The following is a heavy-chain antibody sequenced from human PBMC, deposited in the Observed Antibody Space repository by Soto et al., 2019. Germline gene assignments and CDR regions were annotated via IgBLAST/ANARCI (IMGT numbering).Heavy chain of an antibody. D-gene: IGHD3-9*01. CDR3: AARTGYYTSYYYMDV. CDR2: ISAYNGNT. CDR1: GYTFTSYG. J-gene: IGHJ6*03. V-gene: IGHV1-18*01. Sequence: GASVKVSCKASGYTFTSYGISWVRQAPGQGLEWMGWISAYNGNTNYAQKLQGRVTITTDISTSTAYMELSSLRSEDTAIYYCAARTGYYTSYYYMDVWGKGTTVTVSS.